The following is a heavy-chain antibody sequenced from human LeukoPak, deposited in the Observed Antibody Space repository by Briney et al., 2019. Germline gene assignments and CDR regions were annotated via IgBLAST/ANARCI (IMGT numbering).Heavy chain of an antibody. CDR3: ARQTGTYDLDY. CDR1: GFTFSNFG. V-gene: IGHV3-33*01. CDR2: IWHDGRNQ. D-gene: IGHD3-10*01. J-gene: IGHJ4*02. Sequence: PGGSLRLSCAACGFTFSNFGMLGVRQAPGEGREGVAVIWHDGRNQHYADSVKGRFTISRDNSKGTLYLQMNSLRVEDTAVYYCARQTGTYDLDYWGQGTLVTVSS.